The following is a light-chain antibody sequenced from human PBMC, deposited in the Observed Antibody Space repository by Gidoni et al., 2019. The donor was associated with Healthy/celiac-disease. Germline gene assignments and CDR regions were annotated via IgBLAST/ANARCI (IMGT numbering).Light chain of an antibody. CDR3: QQYDNLAFT. Sequence: DIQMTQSPSSLSASVGDRVTITCQASQDISNYLNWYQQKPGKAPKLLIYDASNLETGVPSRFSGSGSGTDFTFTISSLQPEDIATYYCQQYDNLAFTFXGXTKVEIK. CDR1: QDISNY. CDR2: DAS. J-gene: IGKJ4*01. V-gene: IGKV1-33*01.